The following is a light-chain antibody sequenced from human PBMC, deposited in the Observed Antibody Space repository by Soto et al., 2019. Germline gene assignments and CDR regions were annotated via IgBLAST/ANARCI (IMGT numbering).Light chain of an antibody. CDR2: DFS. V-gene: IGLV2-14*01. CDR1: SSDICAFDL. CDR3: SSYTITSTRL. J-gene: IGLJ1*01. Sequence: QSALTQPASVSGFPGQSITISCTGTSSDICAFDLVSWFQQHPGMAPKVMIYDFSIRPSGVSNRFSGSKSGNTASLTISGLLAEDEADYYCSSYTITSTRLFGTGTKLTVL.